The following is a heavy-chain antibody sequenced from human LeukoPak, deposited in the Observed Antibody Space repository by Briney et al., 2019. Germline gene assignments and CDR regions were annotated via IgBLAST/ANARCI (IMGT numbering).Heavy chain of an antibody. V-gene: IGHV3-23*01. D-gene: IGHD3-10*01. CDR3: AKRGVRGSYYFDH. J-gene: IGHJ4*02. Sequence: PGGSLRLSCAASGFTFSNFAMTWVRQAPGKGLEWVSTMSSTDGTTFYADSVKGRFTISRDNSKNILYLQMNNLRAEDTAVYHCAKRGVRGSYYFDHWGQGTLVIVSS. CDR2: MSSTDGTT. CDR1: GFTFSNFA.